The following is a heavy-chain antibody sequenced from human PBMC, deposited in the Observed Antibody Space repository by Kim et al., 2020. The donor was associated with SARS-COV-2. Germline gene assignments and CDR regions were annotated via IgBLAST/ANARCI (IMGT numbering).Heavy chain of an antibody. CDR2: ISYDGSHK. J-gene: IGHJ4*02. Sequence: GGSLRLSCAASGFTFNTYGMHWVRPAPGKGLEWVAVISYDGSHKYYVDSVKGRFTISRDNSKNTLYLQMNSLRTEDTAVYYCARYCSGCDLGYDYWGQGSLVTVSS. CDR3: ARYCSGCDLGYDY. D-gene: IGHD2-15*01. V-gene: IGHV3-30*03. CDR1: GFTFNTYG.